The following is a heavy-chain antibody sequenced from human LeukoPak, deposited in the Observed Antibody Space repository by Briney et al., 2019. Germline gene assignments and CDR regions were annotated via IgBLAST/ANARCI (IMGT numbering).Heavy chain of an antibody. Sequence: SETLSLTCTVSGGSIRSSYYYWGWIRQPPGKGLEWIGSIYDSGSTYYNPSLKSRVTISVDTSKNQFSLKLSSVTAADTAVYYCARDRDAYGGNAGYFDYWGQGTLVTVSS. V-gene: IGHV4-39*07. CDR3: ARDRDAYGGNAGYFDY. CDR1: GGSIRSSYYY. CDR2: IYDSGST. D-gene: IGHD4-23*01. J-gene: IGHJ4*02.